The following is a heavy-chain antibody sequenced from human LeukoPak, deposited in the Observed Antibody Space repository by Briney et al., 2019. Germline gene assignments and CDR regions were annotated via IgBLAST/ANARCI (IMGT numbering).Heavy chain of an antibody. CDR2: IGTAGDT. V-gene: IGHV3-13*01. CDR3: ARDRGGSYFDI. CDR1: GFTFSSYD. Sequence: GGSLRLSCAASGFTFSSYDMPWVRQATGKGLEWVSAIGTAGDTYYPGSVKGRFTISRENAKNSLYLQMNSLRAGDTAVYYCARDRGGSYFDIWGQGTMVTVSS. J-gene: IGHJ3*02. D-gene: IGHD1-26*01.